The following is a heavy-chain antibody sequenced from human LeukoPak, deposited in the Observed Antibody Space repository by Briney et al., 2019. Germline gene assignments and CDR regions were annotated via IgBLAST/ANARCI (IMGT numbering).Heavy chain of an antibody. CDR3: ARGLDRTYCGGDCYYYYYYYMDV. J-gene: IGHJ6*03. D-gene: IGHD2-21*02. Sequence: SVKVSCKASGGTFSSYAISWVRQAPGQGLEWMGRIIPIFGTANYAQKFQGRVTMTRNTSISTAYMELSSLRSEDTAVYHCARGLDRTYCGGDCYYYYYYYMDVWGKGTTVTVSS. CDR1: GGTFSSYA. V-gene: IGHV1-69*05. CDR2: IIPIFGTA.